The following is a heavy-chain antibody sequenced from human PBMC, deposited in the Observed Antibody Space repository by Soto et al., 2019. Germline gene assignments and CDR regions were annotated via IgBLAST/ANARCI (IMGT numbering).Heavy chain of an antibody. Sequence: PGGSLRLSCAASGFTFSSYAMHWVRQSPGKGLEWVSLISSDGSKTYYAGSVKGRFTISRDNFRDTLYLQINGLRPEDTALYYCVRDRLAAGTYYYDYWGQGTQVTVSS. D-gene: IGHD6-13*01. V-gene: IGHV3-30-3*01. J-gene: IGHJ4*02. CDR1: GFTFSSYA. CDR3: VRDRLAAGTYYYDY. CDR2: ISSDGSKT.